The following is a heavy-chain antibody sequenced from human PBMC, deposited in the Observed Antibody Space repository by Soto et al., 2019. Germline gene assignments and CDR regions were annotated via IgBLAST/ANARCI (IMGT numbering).Heavy chain of an antibody. D-gene: IGHD2-15*01. CDR2: TSNSGST. CDR3: ARERGYCSGVSCYAGGGRIHY. CDR1: GDSISTYY. Sequence: SETLSLTCTVSGDSISTYYWSWIRQPPGKGLEWIGYTSNSGSTNYNPSPKSRVTISVDTSKNQFSLKLSSVTAADTAVYFCARERGYCSGVSCYAGGGRIHYWGQGTLVTVS. J-gene: IGHJ4*02. V-gene: IGHV4-59*01.